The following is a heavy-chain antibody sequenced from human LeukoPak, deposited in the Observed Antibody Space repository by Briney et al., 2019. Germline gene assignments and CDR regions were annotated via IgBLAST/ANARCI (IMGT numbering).Heavy chain of an antibody. J-gene: IGHJ6*02. D-gene: IGHD6-19*01. Sequence: GGSLRLSCAASGFTVSSNYMSWVRQAPGKGLEWVSVIYSGGSTYYADSVKGRFTISRDNSKNTLYLQMNSLRAEDTAVYYCARLGSEFPPTDYGMDVWGQGTTVTVSS. CDR1: GFTVSSNY. CDR3: ARLGSEFPPTDYGMDV. CDR2: IYSGGST. V-gene: IGHV3-53*01.